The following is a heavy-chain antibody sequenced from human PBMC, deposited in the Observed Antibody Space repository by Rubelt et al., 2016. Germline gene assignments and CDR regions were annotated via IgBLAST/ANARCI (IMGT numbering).Heavy chain of an antibody. CDR3: ARCYGSGSYGNWFDP. V-gene: IGHV1-18*01. D-gene: IGHD3-10*01. J-gene: IGHJ5*02. CDR2: ISAYNGNT. Sequence: QVQLVQSGAEVKKPGASVKVSCKASGYTFTSYGISWVRQAPGQGLEWMGWISAYNGNTNYAQRLQGRVSMTTATTTSTVYMGLRSLGSDDTAVYYCARCYGSGSYGNWFDPWGQGTLVTVSS. CDR1: GYTFTSYG.